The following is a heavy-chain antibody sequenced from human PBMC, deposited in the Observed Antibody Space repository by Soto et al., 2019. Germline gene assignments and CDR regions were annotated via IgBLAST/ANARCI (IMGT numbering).Heavy chain of an antibody. CDR1: GFTFSTYV. V-gene: IGHV3-30-3*01. CDR2: ISHDESNK. J-gene: IGHJ1*01. D-gene: IGHD3-22*01. CDR3: AREDESSGYAGTFHR. Sequence: QVQLVESGGGVVQPGRSLRLSCAASGFTFSTYVMHWVRQVPGKGLEWVVLISHDESNKQYADSVKGRFTISRDNSKNTLSLQMDSLRAEDTAVYYCAREDESSGYAGTFHRWGQGTLVTVSS.